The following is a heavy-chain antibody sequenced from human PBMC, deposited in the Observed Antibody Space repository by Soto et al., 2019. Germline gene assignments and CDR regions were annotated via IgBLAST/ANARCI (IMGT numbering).Heavy chain of an antibody. CDR2: INQSGTT. CDR1: GGSFSAYH. J-gene: IGHJ6*02. CDR3: ARLNGYCISTNCHGYYGMDV. D-gene: IGHD2-2*03. Sequence: SETLSLTCAVYGGSFSAYHWTWIRQPPGKGLEWIGEINQSGTTTYNPSLKSRVSISVDTSKNQFSLRLSSVTAADTAVYYCARLNGYCISTNCHGYYGMDVWGQGTTVTVSS. V-gene: IGHV4-34*01.